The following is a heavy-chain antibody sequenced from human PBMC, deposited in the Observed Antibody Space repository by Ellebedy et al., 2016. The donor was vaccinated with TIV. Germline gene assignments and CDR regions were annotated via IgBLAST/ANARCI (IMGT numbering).Heavy chain of an antibody. J-gene: IGHJ5*01. CDR3: ARRGSYGEYAVQVNSWFDS. Sequence: GESLKISCAASGFSFRSYWMAWVRQTPGKGLEWVANIYQDGSQKYYVGSVAGRFTISRDNAKKSLYLQMNSLRAEDTALYYCARRGSYGEYAVQVNSWFDSWGQGTLVTVSS. CDR1: GFSFRSYW. V-gene: IGHV3-7*01. D-gene: IGHD4-17*01. CDR2: IYQDGSQK.